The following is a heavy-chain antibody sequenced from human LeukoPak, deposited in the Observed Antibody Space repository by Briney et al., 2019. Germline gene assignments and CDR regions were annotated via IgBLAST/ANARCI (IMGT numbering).Heavy chain of an antibody. CDR1: GFIFSSYW. V-gene: IGHV3-7*05. Sequence: GGSLRLSCAVSGFIFSSYWMSWVRQAPGKALEWVANIKEDGSVTHYVDSVKGRFTISRDNAKNSLFLQMNSLRVEDTAMYFCAYSYGYAFDIWGQGTMVTVSS. CDR3: AYSYGYAFDI. J-gene: IGHJ3*02. CDR2: IKEDGSVT. D-gene: IGHD5-18*01.